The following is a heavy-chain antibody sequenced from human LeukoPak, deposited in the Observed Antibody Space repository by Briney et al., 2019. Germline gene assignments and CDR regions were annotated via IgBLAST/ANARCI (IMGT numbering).Heavy chain of an antibody. CDR1: GFTFSSYA. CDR3: VSLWEIVVLPSLDV. CDR2: ISGSGAST. Sequence: GGSLRLSCAASGFTFSSYAMSWVRQAPGKGLEWVSGISGSGASTYYADSVRGRFTISRDNSKKTLHLQMNSLRDEDTAVYYCVSLWEIVVLPSLDVWGKGTTVTVSS. J-gene: IGHJ6*04. V-gene: IGHV3-23*01. D-gene: IGHD2-15*01.